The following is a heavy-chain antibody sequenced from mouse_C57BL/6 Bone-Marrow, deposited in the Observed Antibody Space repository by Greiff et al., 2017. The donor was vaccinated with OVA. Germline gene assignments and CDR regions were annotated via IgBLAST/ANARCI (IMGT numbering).Heavy chain of an antibody. CDR2: IIPDSSTI. D-gene: IGHD4-1*01. J-gene: IGHJ2*01. V-gene: IGHV4-1*01. Sequence: PAAGTDFSSYWTCWVRRAPGKGLEWIGEIIPDSSTINYAPSLKDKFIISRDNAKNTLYLKMSKVRSEDTALYYCARNWDVGFDYWGQGTTLTVSS. CDR1: GTDFSSYW. CDR3: ARNWDVGFDY.